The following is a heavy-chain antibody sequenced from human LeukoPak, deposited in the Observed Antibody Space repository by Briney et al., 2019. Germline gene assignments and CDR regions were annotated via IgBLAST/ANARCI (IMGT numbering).Heavy chain of an antibody. D-gene: IGHD1-26*01. J-gene: IGHJ3*02. Sequence: SETLSLTCTVSGGSINSANYYWGWIRQPPGKGLEWIGSIYYSGSAYYSSSLKSRVTILVDTSKNQFALKLSSVTAADTAVYYCARDSVGGTGHDAFDIWGQGTMATVSS. CDR1: GGSINSANYY. V-gene: IGHV4-39*06. CDR3: ARDSVGGTGHDAFDI. CDR2: IYYSGSA.